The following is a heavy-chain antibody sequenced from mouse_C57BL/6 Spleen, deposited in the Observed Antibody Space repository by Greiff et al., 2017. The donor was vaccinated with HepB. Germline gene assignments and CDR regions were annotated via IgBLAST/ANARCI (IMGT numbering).Heavy chain of an antibody. CDR3: TLYDYDVSWFAY. CDR2: IDPENGDT. V-gene: IGHV14-4*01. CDR1: GFNIKDDY. D-gene: IGHD2-4*01. J-gene: IGHJ3*01. Sequence: EVHLVESGAELVRPGASVKLSCTASGFNIKDDYMHWVKQRPEQGLEWIGWIDPENGDTEYASKFQGKATITADTSSNTAYLQLSSLTSEDTAVYYCTLYDYDVSWFAYWGQGTLVTVSA.